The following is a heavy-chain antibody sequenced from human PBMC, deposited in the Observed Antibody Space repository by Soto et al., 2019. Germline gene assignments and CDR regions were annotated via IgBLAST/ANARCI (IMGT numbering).Heavy chain of an antibody. CDR2: IWYDGSNK. CDR3: ARTPKSSPYYFDY. J-gene: IGHJ4*02. V-gene: IGHV3-33*01. CDR1: GFTFSSYG. Sequence: QVQLVESGGGVVQPGRSLRLSCAASGFTFSSYGMHWVRQAPGKGLEWVAVIWYDGSNKYYADSVKGRFTISRDNSKNTLYLQRTSLRAEDTAVYYCARTPKSSPYYFDYWGQGTLVTVSS.